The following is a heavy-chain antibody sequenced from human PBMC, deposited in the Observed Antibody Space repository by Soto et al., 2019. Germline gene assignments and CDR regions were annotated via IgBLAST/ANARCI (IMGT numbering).Heavy chain of an antibody. CDR2: LNHSGST. J-gene: IGHJ4*02. Sequence: PETLSLTCAVYGGSFSGYYWTWIRQPPGTGLEWIGELNHSGSTNYNPSLKSRVTISVDTSKNQFSLKLSSVTAADTAVYYCARDALSRDSIWGQGTLVTVSS. D-gene: IGHD3-22*01. V-gene: IGHV4-34*01. CDR3: ARDALSRDSI. CDR1: GGSFSGYY.